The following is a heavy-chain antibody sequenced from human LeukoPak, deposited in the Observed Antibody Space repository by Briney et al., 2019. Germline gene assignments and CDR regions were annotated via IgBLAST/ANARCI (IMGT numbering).Heavy chain of an antibody. Sequence: PGGSLRLSCAASGFTFSSYDMNWFRQAPGKGLEWISYISSSGSTIYYADSVKGRFTISRDNARNSLYLQMNSLRADDTGVYYCARDRSVDNWNDLTRLDSWGQGTLVTASS. J-gene: IGHJ4*02. D-gene: IGHD1-20*01. CDR1: GFTFSSYD. CDR3: ARDRSVDNWNDLTRLDS. CDR2: ISSSGSTI. V-gene: IGHV3-48*03.